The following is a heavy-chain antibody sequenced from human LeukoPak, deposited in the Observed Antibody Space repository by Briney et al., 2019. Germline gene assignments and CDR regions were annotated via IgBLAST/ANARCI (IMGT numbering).Heavy chain of an antibody. J-gene: IGHJ4*02. V-gene: IGHV5-51*01. CDR3: ARQGRSSSWYGDYFDY. Sequence: GESLKISCTGSGYSFTSYWSGCGRQMPGKGRGGMGTIYPGGSVTRDSPSFQGQVTISADKSIRTAYLQWSSLKASDTAMYYCARQGRSSSWYGDYFDYWGQGTLVSVSS. CDR1: GYSFTSYW. D-gene: IGHD6-13*01. CDR2: IYPGGSVT.